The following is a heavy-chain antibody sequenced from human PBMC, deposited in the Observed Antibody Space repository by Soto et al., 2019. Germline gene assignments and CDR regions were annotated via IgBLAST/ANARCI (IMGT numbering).Heavy chain of an antibody. CDR3: ARDPPMFAFDI. CDR2: ISSSSSYI. Sequence: GVSLRLSCAASGFTFSSYSMNWVRQAPGKGLEWVSSISSSSSYIYYADSVKGRFTISRDNAKNSLYLQMNSLRAEDTTVYYCARDPPMFAFDIWGQGTMVTVSS. J-gene: IGHJ3*02. CDR1: GFTFSSYS. V-gene: IGHV3-21*01. D-gene: IGHD3-10*02.